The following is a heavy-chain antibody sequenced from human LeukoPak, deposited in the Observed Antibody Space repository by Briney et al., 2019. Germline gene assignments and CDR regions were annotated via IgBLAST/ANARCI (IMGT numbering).Heavy chain of an antibody. CDR3: ASITGDQEDYYYYYMDV. D-gene: IGHD7-27*01. CDR1: GFTFSSYS. Sequence: GGSLRLSCAASGFTFSSYSMNWVRQAPGKGLEWVSSISSSSSYIYYADSVKGRFTISRDNAKNSLYLQMNSLRAEDTAVYYCASITGDQEDYYYYYMDVWGKGTTVTVSS. J-gene: IGHJ6*03. CDR2: ISSSSSYI. V-gene: IGHV3-21*01.